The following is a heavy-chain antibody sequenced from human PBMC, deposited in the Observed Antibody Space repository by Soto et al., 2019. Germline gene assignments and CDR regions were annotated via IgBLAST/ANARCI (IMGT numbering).Heavy chain of an antibody. CDR3: AKDSGVGLLLGFKDWYFDL. CDR1: GFTFDDYA. D-gene: IGHD2-2*01. Sequence: EVELVESGGGLVQPGRSLRLSCAASGFTFDDYAMHWVRQAPGKGLEWVSGISWNSGSIGYADSVKGRFTISRDNAKNSLYLQINSLRAEDTALYYCAKDSGVGLLLGFKDWYFDLWGRGTLVTVSS. CDR2: ISWNSGSI. J-gene: IGHJ2*01. V-gene: IGHV3-9*01.